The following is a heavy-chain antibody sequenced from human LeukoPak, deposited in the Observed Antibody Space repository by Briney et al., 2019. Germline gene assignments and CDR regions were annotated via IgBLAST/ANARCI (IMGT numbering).Heavy chain of an antibody. V-gene: IGHV1-2*02. D-gene: IGHD6-19*01. J-gene: IGHJ3*02. CDR2: INPNSGGT. Sequence: ASVKVSCKASGYTFTGYYMHWVRQAPGQGREWMGWINPNSGGTNYAQKFQGRVTMTRDTSISTAYMELSRLRSDDTAVYYCARVGIAVAGTGHDAFDIWGQGTMVTVSS. CDR1: GYTFTGYY. CDR3: ARVGIAVAGTGHDAFDI.